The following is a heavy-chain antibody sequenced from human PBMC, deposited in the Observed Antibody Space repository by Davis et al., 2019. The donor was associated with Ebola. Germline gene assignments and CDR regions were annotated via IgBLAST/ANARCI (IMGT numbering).Heavy chain of an antibody. J-gene: IGHJ6*04. CDR2: IYYSGTT. CDR3: EGRYYGMDV. Sequence: LRLSCSVAGGSISSGGYYWNWIRQHPGEGLEWIGIIYYSGTTHYNPSLKSRVIISRDTSKNQFSLKLSSVTAADTAVYYCEGRYYGMDVWGKGTTVTVSS. V-gene: IGHV4-31*03. CDR1: GGSISSGGYY.